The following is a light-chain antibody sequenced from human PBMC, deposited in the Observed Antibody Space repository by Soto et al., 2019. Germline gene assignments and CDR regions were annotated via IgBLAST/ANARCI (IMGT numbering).Light chain of an antibody. J-gene: IGLJ2*01. CDR3: SSYGASSTL. CDR2: DVG. V-gene: IGLV2-14*03. Sequence: QSALTQPASVSGSPGQSITISCTGSTSDIGGYNYVSWYHQHPGKAPKLLIYDVGYRPSGISDRFSGSKSGNTASLTISGLQPEDEADYYCSSYGASSTLFGGGTKLTVL. CDR1: TSDIGGYNY.